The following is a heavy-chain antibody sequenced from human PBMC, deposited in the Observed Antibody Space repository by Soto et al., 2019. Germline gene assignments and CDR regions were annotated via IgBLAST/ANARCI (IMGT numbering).Heavy chain of an antibody. CDR1: GGTFSSYA. CDR3: ASAYYYDSSGKDAFDI. Sequence: ASVKVSCKASGGTFSSYAISWVRQAPGQGLEWMGGIIPIFGTANYAQKFQGRVTITADKSTSTAYMELSSLRSEDTAVYYCASAYYYDSSGKDAFDIWGQGTMVTVSS. J-gene: IGHJ3*02. CDR2: IIPIFGTA. D-gene: IGHD3-22*01. V-gene: IGHV1-69*06.